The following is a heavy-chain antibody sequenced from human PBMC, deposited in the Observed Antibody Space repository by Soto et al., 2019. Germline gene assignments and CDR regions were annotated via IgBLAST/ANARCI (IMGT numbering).Heavy chain of an antibody. CDR3: ARTYYDFWSGTRNFDY. V-gene: IGHV1-2*02. CDR1: GYTFTGYY. CDR2: INPNSGGT. D-gene: IGHD3-3*01. J-gene: IGHJ4*02. Sequence: ASVKVSCKASGYTFTGYYMHWVRQAPGQGPEWMGWINPNSGGTNHAQKFQGRVTMTRDTSISTAYMELSRLRSDDTAVYYCARTYYDFWSGTRNFDYWGQGTLVTVSS.